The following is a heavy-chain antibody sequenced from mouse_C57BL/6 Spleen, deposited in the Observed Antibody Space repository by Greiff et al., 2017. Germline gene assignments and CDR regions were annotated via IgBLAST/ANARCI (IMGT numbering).Heavy chain of an antibody. V-gene: IGHV1-55*01. Sequence: VQLQQPGAELVKPGASVKMSCKASGYTFTSYWITWVKQRPGQGLEWIGDIYPGSGSTNYNEKYKSKATLTVDTSSSTAYMQLSSLTSEDSAVYYCAREGVDSSYFDYWGQGTTRTVSS. CDR3: AREGVDSSYFDY. D-gene: IGHD3-2*01. CDR2: IYPGSGST. CDR1: GYTFTSYW. J-gene: IGHJ2*01.